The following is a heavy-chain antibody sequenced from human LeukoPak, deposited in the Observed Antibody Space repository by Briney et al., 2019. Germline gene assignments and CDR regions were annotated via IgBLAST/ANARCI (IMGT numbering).Heavy chain of an antibody. CDR1: GGSFSGYY. D-gene: IGHD6-19*01. V-gene: IGHV4-34*01. CDR3: ARERIAVAGPGYYYYGMDV. J-gene: IGHJ6*02. Sequence: SETLSLTCAVYGGSFSGYYWSWIRQPPGKGLEWIGEINHSGSTNYNPSLKSRVTISVDTSKSQFSLKLSSVTAADTAVYYCARERIAVAGPGYYYYGMDVWGQGTTVTVSS. CDR2: INHSGST.